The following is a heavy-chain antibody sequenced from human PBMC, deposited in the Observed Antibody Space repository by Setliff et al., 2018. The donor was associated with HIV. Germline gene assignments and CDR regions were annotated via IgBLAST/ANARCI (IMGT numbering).Heavy chain of an antibody. J-gene: IGHJ1*01. CDR2: INPNSADT. CDR3: ARDPAPSSSASYFQH. Sequence: GASVKVSCKASGYKFTGYYLQWVRQAPGQGLEWMAWINPNSADTRIAQKFQGRVTMTRDTSTSTVYMELSSLRSEDTAVYYCARDPAPSSSASYFQHWGQGTPVTVSS. D-gene: IGHD6-6*01. CDR1: GYKFTGYY. V-gene: IGHV1-2*02.